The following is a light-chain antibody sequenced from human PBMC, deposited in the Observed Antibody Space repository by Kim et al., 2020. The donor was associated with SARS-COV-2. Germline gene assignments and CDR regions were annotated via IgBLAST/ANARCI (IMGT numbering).Light chain of an antibody. CDR2: DVS. CDR3: SSYIRSSTPVV. J-gene: IGLJ2*01. CDR1: SSDVSGENY. Sequence: QSITIYCTGNSSDVSGENYVSCYQQRPAIAPKLMIYDVSKRPSGVANRFSGSKSGNTASLTISGLQAEDEADYYCSSYIRSSTPVVFGGGTQRTVL. V-gene: IGLV2-14*04.